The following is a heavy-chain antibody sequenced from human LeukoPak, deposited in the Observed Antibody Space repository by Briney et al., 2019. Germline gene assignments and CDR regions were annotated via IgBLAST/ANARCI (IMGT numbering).Heavy chain of an antibody. CDR2: IYSSGGT. D-gene: IGHD2-15*01. CDR3: ARDECSGGSCRNNNYYYGMDV. V-gene: IGHV4-39*02. J-gene: IGHJ6*02. CDR1: GGSINYSLYY. Sequence: SETLSLTCTVSGGSINYSLYYWGWIRQPPGKGLEWIGSIYSSGGTYYNPSLESRVTMSVDTSKNQFSLKLSSVTAADTAVYYCARDECSGGSCRNNNYYYGMDVWGQGTTVTVSS.